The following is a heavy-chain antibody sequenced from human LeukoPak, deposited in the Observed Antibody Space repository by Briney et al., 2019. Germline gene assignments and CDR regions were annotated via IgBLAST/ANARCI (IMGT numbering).Heavy chain of an antibody. D-gene: IGHD2-15*01. J-gene: IGHJ4*02. V-gene: IGHV3-23*01. CDR1: GFTFSDYA. Sequence: GGSLRLSCTASGFTFSDYAMRWVRQTPEKGLEWVSSMSGGGGYINYADSARGRLTISRDNSKSTLYLQMTNLRVEDTAVYYCAKGIPGGGIDYWGQGTLVTVSS. CDR2: MSGGGGYI. CDR3: AKGIPGGGIDY.